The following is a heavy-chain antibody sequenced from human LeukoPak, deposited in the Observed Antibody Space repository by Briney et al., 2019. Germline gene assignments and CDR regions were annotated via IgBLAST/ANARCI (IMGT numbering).Heavy chain of an antibody. CDR1: GGSISSPSFY. CDR3: ARQGVVVAAYFDS. J-gene: IGHJ4*02. D-gene: IGHD2-15*01. Sequence: SETLSLTCTISGGSISSPSFYWAWLRQTPEKGLEWIWSNYYSGNTYYTPSLKSRVTISVDTSKNPFSLSLTSVSAADTAVYYCARQGVVVAAYFDSWGQGTLVTVSS. CDR2: NYYSGNT. V-gene: IGHV4-39*01.